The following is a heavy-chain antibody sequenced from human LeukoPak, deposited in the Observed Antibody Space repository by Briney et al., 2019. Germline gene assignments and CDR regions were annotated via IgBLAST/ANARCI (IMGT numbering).Heavy chain of an antibody. D-gene: IGHD3-3*01. CDR1: GFSFSSQG. J-gene: IGHJ3*02. CDR2: MRNDGSQI. CDR3: AKDIGRRIFGVAYDAFHI. Sequence: GGSLRLSCAASGFSFSSQGMHWVRQAPGKGLEWVASMRNDGSQIYYAESVKGRFTISRDNSKNTLYVEMSSLRVEDTAMYYCAKDIGRRIFGVAYDAFHIWGQGTMVAVSS. V-gene: IGHV3-30*02.